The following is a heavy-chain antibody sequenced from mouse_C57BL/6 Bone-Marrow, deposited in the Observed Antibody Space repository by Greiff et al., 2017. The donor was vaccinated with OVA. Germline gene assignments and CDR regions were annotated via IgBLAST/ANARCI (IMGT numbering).Heavy chain of an antibody. J-gene: IGHJ4*01. CDR2: INSDGGST. V-gene: IGHV5-2*01. CDR1: EYEFPSHD. CDR3: ARHAYGSSYGGYYAMDY. Sequence: DVKLVESGGGLVQPGESLKLSCESNEYEFPSHDMSWVRKTPEKRLELVAAINSDGGSTYYPDTMERRFIISRDNTKKTLYLQMSSLRSEDTALYYCARHAYGSSYGGYYAMDYWGQGTSVTVSS. D-gene: IGHD1-1*01.